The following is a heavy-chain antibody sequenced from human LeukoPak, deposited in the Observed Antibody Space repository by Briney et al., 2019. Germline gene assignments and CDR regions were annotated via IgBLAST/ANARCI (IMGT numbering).Heavy chain of an antibody. D-gene: IGHD2-2*01. CDR3: ARHPQVGCSSTSCYGGGFDY. Sequence: SETLSLTCAVYGGSFSGYYWSWIRQPPGKGLEWIGEINHSGSTNYNPSLKSRVTISVDTSKNQFSLKLSSVTAADTAVYYCARHPQVGCSSTSCYGGGFDYWGQGTLVTVSS. CDR2: INHSGST. J-gene: IGHJ4*02. CDR1: GGSFSGYY. V-gene: IGHV4-34*01.